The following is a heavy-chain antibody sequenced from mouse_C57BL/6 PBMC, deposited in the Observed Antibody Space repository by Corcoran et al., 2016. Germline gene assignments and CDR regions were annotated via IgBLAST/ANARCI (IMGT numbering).Heavy chain of an antibody. V-gene: IGHV9-3*01. CDR2: INTYSGVP. CDR3: ARDGYDYHFAY. CDR1: GYTFTTYG. J-gene: IGHJ3*01. D-gene: IGHD2-4*01. Sequence: QIQLVQSGPELKKPGETVKISCKASGYTFTTYGMSWVEQAPGKGLKWMGWINTYSGVPTYADDFKGRFAFSLETSASTAYLQINNLKNEDTATYCCARDGYDYHFAYWGQGTLVTVSA.